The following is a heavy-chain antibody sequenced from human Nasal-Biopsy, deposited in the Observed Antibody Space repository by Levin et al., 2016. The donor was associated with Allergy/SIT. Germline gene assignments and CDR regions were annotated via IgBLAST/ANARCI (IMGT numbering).Heavy chain of an antibody. CDR3: ARDRDGSGSCDY. CDR2: IYYSGTT. J-gene: IGHJ4*02. CDR1: GGSINSGGHY. D-gene: IGHD3-10*01. V-gene: IGHV4-31*03. Sequence: SETLSLTCTVSGGSINSGGHYWGWIRQHPGKGLEWIGYIYYSGTTYYNPSLKSRLTISADMSKNQFSLNLSSVTAADTAVYYCARDRDGSGSCDYWGQGTLVTVSS.